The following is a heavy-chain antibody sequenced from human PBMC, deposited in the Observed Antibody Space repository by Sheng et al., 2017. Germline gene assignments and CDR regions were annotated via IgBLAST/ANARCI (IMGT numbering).Heavy chain of an antibody. Sequence: EEQLVESGGGLVQPGGSLRLSCAASAFTFSSPWMHWVRQAPGEGLVWVSRIKSDGSETNYADSVKGRFTISRDDGKNTLYLQMNSLRAEDTAVYYCARGAVAGFDFWGQGTLVSVSS. D-gene: IGHD6-19*01. CDR3: ARGAVAGFDF. V-gene: IGHV3-74*01. CDR1: AFTFSSPW. CDR2: IKSDGSET. J-gene: IGHJ4*02.